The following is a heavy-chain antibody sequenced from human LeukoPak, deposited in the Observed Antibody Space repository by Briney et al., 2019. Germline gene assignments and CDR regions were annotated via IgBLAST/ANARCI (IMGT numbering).Heavy chain of an antibody. J-gene: IGHJ4*02. CDR1: GYTFTGYY. CDR3: ARARVSLAAVEAVDY. CDR2: INPNSGGT. D-gene: IGHD6-25*01. V-gene: IGHV1-2*02. Sequence: ASVKVSCKASGYTFTGYYIHWVRQAPGQGLEWMGWINPNSGGTNYAQRFQGRVTMTRDTSIITAYLELNRLKSDDTAVYYSARARVSLAAVEAVDYWGQGTLVTVSS.